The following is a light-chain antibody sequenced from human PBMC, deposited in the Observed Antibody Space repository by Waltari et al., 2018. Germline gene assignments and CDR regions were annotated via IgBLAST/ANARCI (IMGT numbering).Light chain of an antibody. Sequence: EIVLTQSPGTMSLSPGDRAILSCRASQTINSKHLAWYQQKPGQAPRLLIHGASSRAIGIPDRFFGSGSGTDFTLTISRLEPEDSGVYYCQQYSASTGTFGQGTKVEIK. CDR1: QTINSKH. V-gene: IGKV3-20*01. CDR3: QQYSASTGT. J-gene: IGKJ1*01. CDR2: GAS.